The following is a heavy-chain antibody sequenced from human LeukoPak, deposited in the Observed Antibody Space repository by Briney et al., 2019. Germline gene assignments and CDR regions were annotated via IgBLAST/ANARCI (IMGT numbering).Heavy chain of an antibody. J-gene: IGHJ4*02. CDR1: GFSLSTSGVG. V-gene: IGHV2-5*01. Sequence: SGPTLVNPTQTLTLTCTFSGFSLSTSGVGVGGIRQPPGKALEWLALIYWNDDKRYSPSLKSRLTITKDTSKSQVVLTMTNMDPVDTATYYCARTARDGYTVDYWGQGTLVTVSS. CDR3: ARTARDGYTVDY. D-gene: IGHD5-24*01. CDR2: IYWNDDK.